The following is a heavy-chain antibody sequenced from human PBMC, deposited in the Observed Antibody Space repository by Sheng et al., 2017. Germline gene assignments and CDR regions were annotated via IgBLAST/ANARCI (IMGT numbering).Heavy chain of an antibody. CDR1: GGSISSSSYY. Sequence: QLQLQESGPGLVKPSETLSLTCTVSGGSISSSSYYWGWIRQPPGKGLEWIGSIYYSGSTYYNPSLKSRVTISVDTSKNQFSLKLSSVTAADTAVYYCARDHQERLGQGYDGETTDYWGQGTLVTV. CDR2: IYYSGST. CDR3: ARDHQERLGQGYDGETTDY. J-gene: IGHJ4*02. V-gene: IGHV4-39*07. D-gene: IGHD5-12*01.